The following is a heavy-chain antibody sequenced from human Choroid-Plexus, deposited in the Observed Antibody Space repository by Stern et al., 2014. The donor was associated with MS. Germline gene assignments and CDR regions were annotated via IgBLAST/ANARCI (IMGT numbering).Heavy chain of an antibody. Sequence: VQLEESGGGVVQPGRPLRLSCVASGFTFGSCAMHWVRQAPGKGLEWVAGVSYDGSNKYYADSVKGRFTISRDNSQNTLYMQMSSLRPEDTAVYYWAKDRQYLTYF. J-gene: IGHJ2*01. D-gene: IGHD2/OR15-2a*01. CDR3: AKDRQYLTYF. V-gene: IGHV3-30*18. CDR1: GFTFGSCA. CDR2: VSYDGSNK.